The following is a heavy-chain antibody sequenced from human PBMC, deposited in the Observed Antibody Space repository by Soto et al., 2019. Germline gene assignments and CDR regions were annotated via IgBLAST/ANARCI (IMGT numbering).Heavy chain of an antibody. CDR3: ARRYYGSGSYRHWFDP. Sequence: PSETLSLTCTVSGGSISSSSYYWGWIRQPPGKGVEWIGSIYYSGSTYYNPSLKSRVTISVDTSKNQFSLKLSSVTAADTAVYYCARRYYGSGSYRHWFDPWGQGTLVTV. CDR1: GGSISSSSYY. V-gene: IGHV4-39*01. CDR2: IYYSGST. J-gene: IGHJ5*02. D-gene: IGHD3-10*01.